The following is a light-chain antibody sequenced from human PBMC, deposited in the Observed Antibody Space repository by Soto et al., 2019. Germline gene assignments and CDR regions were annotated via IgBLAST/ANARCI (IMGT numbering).Light chain of an antibody. V-gene: IGLV2-14*03. CDR2: DVA. J-gene: IGLJ1*01. CDR1: SSDVGGSNF. Sequence: QSSLTQPASVSASPGQSITISCTGTSSDVGGSNFVSWYQEHPGKPPNLIIYDVADRPSGVSNRFSGSKSGSTASLIISRLQPEDEADYYCVSYTSSTAYVFGTGTKVTVL. CDR3: VSYTSSTAYV.